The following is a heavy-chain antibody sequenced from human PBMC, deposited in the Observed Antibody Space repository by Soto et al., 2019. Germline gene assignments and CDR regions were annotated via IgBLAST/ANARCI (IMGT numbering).Heavy chain of an antibody. J-gene: IGHJ2*01. D-gene: IGHD4-17*01. Sequence: QVQLVESGGGVVQPGRSLRLSCAASGFTFSSYGMHWVRQAPGKGLEWVAVIWYDGSNKYYADSVKGRFTISRDNSKNPLYLQMNSLRAEDTAVYYCAREADYGGNFRAWYFDLWGRGTLVTVSS. CDR3: AREADYGGNFRAWYFDL. CDR2: IWYDGSNK. CDR1: GFTFSSYG. V-gene: IGHV3-33*01.